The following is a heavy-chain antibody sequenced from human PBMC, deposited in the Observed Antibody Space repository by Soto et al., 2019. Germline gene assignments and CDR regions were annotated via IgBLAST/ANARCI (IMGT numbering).Heavy chain of an antibody. Sequence: GGSLRLSCAASGFTFSSYAMSWVRQAPGKGLEWVSAISGSGGSTYYADSVKGRFTISRDNSKNTLYLQMNSLRAEDTAVYYCAKGVAYDSSGYSDAFDVWGQGTMVTVSS. CDR1: GFTFSSYA. J-gene: IGHJ3*01. CDR3: AKGVAYDSSGYSDAFDV. CDR2: ISGSGGST. V-gene: IGHV3-23*01. D-gene: IGHD3-22*01.